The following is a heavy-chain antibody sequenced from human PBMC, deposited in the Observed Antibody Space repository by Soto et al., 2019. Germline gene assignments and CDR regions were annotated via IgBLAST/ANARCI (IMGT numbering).Heavy chain of an antibody. CDR2: ISSRSDTL. D-gene: IGHD2-15*01. J-gene: IGHJ6*02. Sequence: PGGSLRLSCEGSGFTFSAYAMNWVRQAPGKGLEWVSYISSRSDTLYYADSVKGRFTISRDNAKNSVYLQVNNLRDEDTAVYYCARDWDIVILSVPIRNYNYGMDVWGQGTTVTVSS. V-gene: IGHV3-48*02. CDR1: GFTFSAYA. CDR3: ARDWDIVILSVPIRNYNYGMDV.